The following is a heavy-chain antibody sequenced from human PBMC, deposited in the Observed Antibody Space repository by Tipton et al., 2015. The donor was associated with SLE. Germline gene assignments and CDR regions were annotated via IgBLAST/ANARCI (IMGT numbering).Heavy chain of an antibody. D-gene: IGHD3-22*01. V-gene: IGHV4-34*01. Sequence: STNYNPSLKARVTLSADTSKNQVSLRLTSVTAADTAVYYCARVVVVISDAFDIWGQGTMVTVSS. J-gene: IGHJ3*02. CDR2: ST. CDR3: ARVVVVISDAFDI.